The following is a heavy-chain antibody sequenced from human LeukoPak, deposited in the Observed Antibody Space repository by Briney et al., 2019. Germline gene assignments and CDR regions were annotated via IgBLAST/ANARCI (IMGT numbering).Heavy chain of an antibody. Sequence: SGPTLVKPTDTLTLTCTFSGFCISTSGVVGGWIRQPPGKALQRLAHIYWDGDKRYSPSLESSLTITNDTSKNQVVLTMTNMDPVDTATYYCAHRRRSSGSGNWFDPWGQGTLVTVSS. CDR2: IYWDGDK. D-gene: IGHD3-10*01. CDR3: AHRRRSSGSGNWFDP. J-gene: IGHJ5*02. CDR1: GFCISTSGVV. V-gene: IGHV2-5*02.